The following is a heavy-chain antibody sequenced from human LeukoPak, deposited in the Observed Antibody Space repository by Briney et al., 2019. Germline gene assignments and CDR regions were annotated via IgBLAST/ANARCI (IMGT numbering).Heavy chain of an antibody. Sequence: SSETLSLTCTVSGGSISSSTYYWGWIRQPPGKGLEWIGSIYYSGSTYYNPSLKSRVTISVDTSKNQFSLKLSSVTAADTAVYYCATYVWGSYHPFDYWGQGTLVTVSS. D-gene: IGHD3-16*02. CDR3: ATYVWGSYHPFDY. V-gene: IGHV4-39*07. CDR2: IYYSGST. CDR1: GGSISSSTYY. J-gene: IGHJ4*02.